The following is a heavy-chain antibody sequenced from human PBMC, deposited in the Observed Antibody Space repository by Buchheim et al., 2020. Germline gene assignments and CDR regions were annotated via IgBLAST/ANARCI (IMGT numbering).Heavy chain of an antibody. V-gene: IGHV3-15*07. CDR1: TFTFSNAW. CDR2: VKRRADGGTT. CDR3: TTGAYGMDV. J-gene: IGHJ6*02. D-gene: IGHD4/OR15-4a*01. Sequence: EVQLVESGGGLVKPGGSIRLSCAASTFTFSNAWMNWVRQAPGKGLHWVGRVKRRADGGTTAYAALGTGRFTLSSDDSKNTLFLQMNTLKTKDTAVYYCTTGAYGMDVWGQGTT.